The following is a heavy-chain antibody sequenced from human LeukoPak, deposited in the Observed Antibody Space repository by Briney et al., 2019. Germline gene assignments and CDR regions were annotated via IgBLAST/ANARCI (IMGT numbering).Heavy chain of an antibody. CDR1: GFTFSSYV. Sequence: GGSLRLSCAASGFTFSSYVMRWVRQAPGKGLEWVAFIPYDGSKNYYTDSVKGRFTIARDNSRNTLDLQMNTLRAEDTAVYYCAKDGGNYEFDYWGQGTLVTVSA. D-gene: IGHD4-11*01. J-gene: IGHJ4*02. V-gene: IGHV3-30*02. CDR2: IPYDGSKN. CDR3: AKDGGNYEFDY.